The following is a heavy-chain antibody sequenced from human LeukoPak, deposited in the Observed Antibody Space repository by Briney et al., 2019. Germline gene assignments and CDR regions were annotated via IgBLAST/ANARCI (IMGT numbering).Heavy chain of an antibody. D-gene: IGHD3-10*01. J-gene: IGHJ4*02. CDR1: GFTFSNYA. V-gene: IGHV3-30-3*01. CDR2: ISDDGSRQ. Sequence: PGGSLRLSCAATGFTFSNYAIHWGRQAPGKGLEWVAFISDDGSRQHYADSVKGRFTISRDNSKNTLNLQMNSLRAEDTAVYYCVKDLTGTYTLDYWGQGTLVTVSS. CDR3: VKDLTGTYTLDY.